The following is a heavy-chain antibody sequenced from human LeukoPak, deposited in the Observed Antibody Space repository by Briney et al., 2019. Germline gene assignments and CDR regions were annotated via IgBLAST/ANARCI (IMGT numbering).Heavy chain of an antibody. CDR1: GFTFDDYA. CDR2: ISRNSGSI. D-gene: IGHD3-22*01. V-gene: IGHV3-9*01. J-gene: IGHJ3*02. Sequence: GGSLRLSCAASGFTFDDYAMHWVRQAPGKGLEWVSGISRNSGSIGYADSVKGRFTISRDNAKNSLYLQMNSLRAEDTAVYYCASRRDYDSSGYYSAFDIWGQGTMVTVSS. CDR3: ASRRDYDSSGYYSAFDI.